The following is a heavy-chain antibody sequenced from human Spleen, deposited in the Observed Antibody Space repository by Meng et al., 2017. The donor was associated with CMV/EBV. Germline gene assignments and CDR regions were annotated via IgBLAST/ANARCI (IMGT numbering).Heavy chain of an antibody. Sequence: GGSLRLSCAASGFTFSSYSMNWVRQAPGKGLEWVSYISSSSSTIYYADSVKGRFTISRDNAKNSLYLQMNSLRAEDTALYYCAKDADPTICSSTSCYNWYYYGMDVWGQGTTVTVSS. D-gene: IGHD2-2*02. CDR2: ISSSSSTI. V-gene: IGHV3-48*04. J-gene: IGHJ6*02. CDR1: GFTFSSYS. CDR3: AKDADPTICSSTSCYNWYYYGMDV.